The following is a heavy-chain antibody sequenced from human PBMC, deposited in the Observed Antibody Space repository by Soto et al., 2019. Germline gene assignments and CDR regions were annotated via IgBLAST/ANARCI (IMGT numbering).Heavy chain of an antibody. CDR3: ARVWGGAFDI. V-gene: IGHV4-59*01. CDR1: GGSISSYY. Sequence: TPSLTCPVSGGSISSYYWSWIRQPPGKGLEWIGYIYYSGSTNYNPSLKSRVTISVDTSKNQFSLKLSSVTAADTAVYYCARVWGGAFDIWGQGTMVTVSS. CDR2: IYYSGST. D-gene: IGHD3-10*01. J-gene: IGHJ3*02.